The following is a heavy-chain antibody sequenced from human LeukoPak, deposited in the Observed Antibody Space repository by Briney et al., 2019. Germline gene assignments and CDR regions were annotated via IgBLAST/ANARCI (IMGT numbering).Heavy chain of an antibody. CDR1: GLTFNVAW. V-gene: IGHV3-11*04. D-gene: IGHD3-16*01. CDR2: ISTSGSTI. Sequence: GGSLRLSCAVSGLTFNVAWMSWVRQAPGKGLEWVSYISTSGSTIYYADSVKGRFTISRDNAKNSLYLQMNSLRAEDTAVYYCAHLGGMVIQNWGQGTLVTVSS. J-gene: IGHJ1*01. CDR3: AHLGGMVIQN.